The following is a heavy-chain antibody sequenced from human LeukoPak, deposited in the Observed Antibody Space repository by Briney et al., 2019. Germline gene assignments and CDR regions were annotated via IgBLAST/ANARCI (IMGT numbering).Heavy chain of an antibody. CDR2: IYTSGST. V-gene: IGHV4-4*07. Sequence: SETLSLTCTVSGGSISSYYWSWIRQPAGKGLEWIGRIYTSGSTNYNPSLKSRVTMSVDTSKDQFSLKLSSVTAADTAVYYCARTGYSSGWYGGAAFDIWGQGTMVTVSS. D-gene: IGHD6-19*01. CDR1: GGSISSYY. CDR3: ARTGYSSGWYGGAAFDI. J-gene: IGHJ3*02.